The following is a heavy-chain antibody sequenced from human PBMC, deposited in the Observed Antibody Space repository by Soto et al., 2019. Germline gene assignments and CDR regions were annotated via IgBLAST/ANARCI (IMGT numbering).Heavy chain of an antibody. CDR1: GFTFSNAW. V-gene: IGHV3-15*01. Sequence: EEQVVESGGGLVKPGGSLRLSCAASGFTFSNAWMSWVRQAPGKGLEWVGRIKSKTDGGTTDYAAPVKGRFTISRDDSKNTLYRQMNSLRTEETVVYYCITHGIGGVIIWGQGSLGAGSS. D-gene: IGHD3-10*01. CDR3: ITHGIGGVII. J-gene: IGHJ4*02. CDR2: IKSKTDGGTT.